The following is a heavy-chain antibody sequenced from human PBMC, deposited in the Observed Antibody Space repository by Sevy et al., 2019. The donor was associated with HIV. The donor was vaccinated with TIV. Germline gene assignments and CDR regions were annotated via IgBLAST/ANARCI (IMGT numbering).Heavy chain of an antibody. CDR3: ARGNDYGGIHDAFDI. D-gene: IGHD4-17*01. J-gene: IGHJ3*02. Sequence: SETLSLTCTVSGGSISSGSYYWSWIRQPAGKGLEWIGRIYTSGSTNYDPSLKSRFTISVDTSKNQFSLKLSSVTAADTAVYYCARGNDYGGIHDAFDIWGQGTMVTVSS. V-gene: IGHV4-61*02. CDR1: GGSISSGSYY. CDR2: IYTSGST.